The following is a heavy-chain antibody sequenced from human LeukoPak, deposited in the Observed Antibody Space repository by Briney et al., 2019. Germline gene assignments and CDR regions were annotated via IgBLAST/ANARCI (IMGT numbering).Heavy chain of an antibody. CDR3: TRERVGVGRLSDLDY. D-gene: IGHD3-16*02. Sequence: PGGSLRLSCAASGFTFSNYDIHWVRQVTGKRLEWVSSIDTAGNTYYADSVKGRFILSRESVKTSVYLQMDSLGAGDTAVYYCTRERVGVGRLSDLDYWGQGTLVTVSS. CDR1: GFTFSNYD. J-gene: IGHJ4*02. CDR2: IDTAGNT. V-gene: IGHV3-13*04.